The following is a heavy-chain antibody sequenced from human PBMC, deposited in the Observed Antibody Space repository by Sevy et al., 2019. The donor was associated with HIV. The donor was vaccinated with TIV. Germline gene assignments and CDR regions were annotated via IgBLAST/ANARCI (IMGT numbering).Heavy chain of an antibody. CDR3: ARHRSTTVTFYYYGMDV. J-gene: IGHJ6*02. D-gene: IGHD4-4*01. CDR2: IYPGDSDT. Sequence: GESLKISCKGSGYSFTSYWIGWVRQMPGKGLEWMGIIYPGDSDTRYSPSFQGQVTISADKSISTAYLQWSSLKASDTAMYYCARHRSTTVTFYYYGMDVWDQGTTVTVSS. V-gene: IGHV5-51*01. CDR1: GYSFTSYW.